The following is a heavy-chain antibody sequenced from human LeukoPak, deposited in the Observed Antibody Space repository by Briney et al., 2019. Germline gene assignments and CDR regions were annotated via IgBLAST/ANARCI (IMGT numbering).Heavy chain of an antibody. V-gene: IGHV3-23*01. Sequence: PGGSLRLSCAASGFTFSSYAMSWVRQAPGKGLEWVSVISGSDGSTYYADSVKGRFTISRDNSKNTLYLQMNSLRAEDTAVYYCANAYSSGWYYFDYWGQGTLVTVSP. CDR3: ANAYSSGWYYFDY. D-gene: IGHD6-19*01. J-gene: IGHJ4*02. CDR1: GFTFSSYA. CDR2: ISGSDGST.